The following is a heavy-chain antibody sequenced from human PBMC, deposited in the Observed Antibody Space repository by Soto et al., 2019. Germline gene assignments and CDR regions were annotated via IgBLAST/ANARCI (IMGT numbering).Heavy chain of an antibody. V-gene: IGHV5-51*01. Sequence: GESLKISCKGSGYSFTSYWIGWVRQMPGKGLEWMGIIYPGDPDTRYSPSFQGQVTISADKSIGTAYLQWSSLKASDTAMYYCARGPYYDILTGYAAFDIWGQGTMVTVSS. J-gene: IGHJ3*02. D-gene: IGHD3-9*01. CDR2: IYPGDPDT. CDR1: GYSFTSYW. CDR3: ARGPYYDILTGYAAFDI.